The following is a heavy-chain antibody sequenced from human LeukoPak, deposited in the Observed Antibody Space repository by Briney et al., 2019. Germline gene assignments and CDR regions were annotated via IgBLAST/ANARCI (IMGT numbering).Heavy chain of an antibody. D-gene: IGHD2-15*01. J-gene: IGHJ3*02. V-gene: IGHV4-31*03. CDR1: GGSISSGGYY. CDR3: ARSRPLDGGFDI. CDR2: IYYSGST. Sequence: SETLSLTCTVSGGSISSGGYYWSWIRPHPGKGLEWIGYIYYSGSTYYNPSLKSRVTISVDTSKNQFSLKLSSVTAADTAVYYCARSRPLDGGFDIWGQGTMVTVSS.